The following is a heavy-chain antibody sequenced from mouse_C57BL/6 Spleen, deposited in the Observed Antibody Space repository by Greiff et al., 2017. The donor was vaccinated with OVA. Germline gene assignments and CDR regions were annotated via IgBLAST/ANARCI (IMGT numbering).Heavy chain of an antibody. V-gene: IGHV5-16*01. CDR1: GFTFSDYY. Sequence: EVQLQESEGGLVQPGSSMKLSCTASGFTFSDYYMAWVRQVPEKGLEWVANINYDGSSTYYLDSLKSRFIISRDNAKNILYLQMSSLKSEYTATYYCARVDYGSSYGYFDVWGTGTTVTVSS. CDR2: INYDGSST. D-gene: IGHD1-1*01. CDR3: ARVDYGSSYGYFDV. J-gene: IGHJ1*03.